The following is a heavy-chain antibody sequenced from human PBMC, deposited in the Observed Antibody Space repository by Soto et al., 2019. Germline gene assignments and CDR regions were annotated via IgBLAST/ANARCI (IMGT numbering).Heavy chain of an antibody. J-gene: IGHJ4*02. V-gene: IGHV1-18*01. CDR2: ISAHNGNT. D-gene: IGHD2-15*01. Sequence: QVQLVQSGAEVKKPGASVKVSCKASGYTFTSYGIRWVRQAPGQGLECMGWISAHNGNTNYAQTLQGRVTMTTDTSTGTAYRELRRLGSDDTAVYYWPRDLGGFRVAAPRRTFDYGVEGTLVTVFS. CDR1: GYTFTSYG. CDR3: PRDLGGFRVAAPRRTFDY.